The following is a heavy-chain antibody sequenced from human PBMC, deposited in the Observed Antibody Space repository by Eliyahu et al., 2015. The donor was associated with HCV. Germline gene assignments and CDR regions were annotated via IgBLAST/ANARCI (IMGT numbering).Heavy chain of an antibody. CDR1: GXXFXXYG. Sequence: QVQLVQSGAKVKKPGASVKVSCXASGXXFXXYGITWVRQAPGQGLEWMGWXSSYNGNTYYAQNLQGRXTMTTDTSTSTAYMELRSLRSDDTAVYYCARGGGYCSGGSCYLVDYWGQGTLVTVSS. D-gene: IGHD2-15*01. V-gene: IGHV1-18*01. J-gene: IGHJ4*02. CDR3: ARGGGYCSGGSCYLVDY. CDR2: XSSYNGNT.